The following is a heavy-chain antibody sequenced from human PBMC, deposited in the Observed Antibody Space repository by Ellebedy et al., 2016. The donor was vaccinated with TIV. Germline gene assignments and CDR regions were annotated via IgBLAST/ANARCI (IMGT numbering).Heavy chain of an antibody. D-gene: IGHD3-10*01. J-gene: IGHJ4*02. CDR2: IYYSGTT. CDR3: ARHGLSGIPAVDY. CDR1: GGSISSSSYY. Sequence: MPSETLSLTCTVSGGSISSSSYYWGWIRQPPGKGLEWIGGIYYSGTTYYNPSLKSRVTISVDTSKNQFSLKLSSVTAADTAVYYCARHGLSGIPAVDYWGQGTLVTVSS. V-gene: IGHV4-39*01.